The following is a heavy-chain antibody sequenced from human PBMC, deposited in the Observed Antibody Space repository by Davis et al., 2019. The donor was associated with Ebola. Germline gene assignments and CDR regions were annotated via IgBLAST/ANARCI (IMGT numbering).Heavy chain of an antibody. J-gene: IGHJ6*03. Sequence: PGGSLRLSCAASGFTFSSYAMSWVRQAPGKGLEWVSSISSSSSYIYYADSVKGRFTISRDNSKNTLYLQMNSLRAEDTAVYYCAKGGSGVPATYYYYMDVWGKGTTVTVSS. CDR3: AKGGSGVPATYYYYMDV. D-gene: IGHD2-2*01. CDR1: GFTFSSYA. CDR2: ISSSSSYI. V-gene: IGHV3-23*01.